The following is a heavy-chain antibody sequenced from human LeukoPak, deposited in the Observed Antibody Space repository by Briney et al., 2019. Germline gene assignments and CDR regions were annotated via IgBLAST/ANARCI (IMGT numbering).Heavy chain of an antibody. V-gene: IGHV3-23*01. D-gene: IGHD6-13*01. CDR2: ISGSGGST. Sequence: GGSLRLSCAASGFTFSSYAMSWVRQAPGKGLEWVSAISGSGGSTYYADSVKGRFTISRDNPKNTLYLQMNSLRAEDTAVYYCAKDQGYGSWYWFDPWGQGTLVTVSS. CDR3: AKDQGYGSWYWFDP. CDR1: GFTFSSYA. J-gene: IGHJ5*02.